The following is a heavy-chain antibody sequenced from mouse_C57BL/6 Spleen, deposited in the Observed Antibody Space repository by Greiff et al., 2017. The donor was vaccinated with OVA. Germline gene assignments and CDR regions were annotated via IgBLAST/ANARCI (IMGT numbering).Heavy chain of an antibody. D-gene: IGHD1-1*01. V-gene: IGHV14-2*01. J-gene: IGHJ2*01. CDR2: IDPEDGET. Sequence: VQLQQSGAELVKPGASVKLSCTASGFNIKDYYMHWVKQRTEQGLEWIGRIDPEDGETKYDPKFQGKATITADTSSNTAYLQLSSLTSEDTAVYYCARFYYGSSDGDYFDYWGQGTTLTVSS. CDR3: ARFYYGSSDGDYFDY. CDR1: GFNIKDYY.